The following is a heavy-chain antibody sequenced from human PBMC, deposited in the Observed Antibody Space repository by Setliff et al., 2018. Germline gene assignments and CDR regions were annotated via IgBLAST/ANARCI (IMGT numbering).Heavy chain of an antibody. D-gene: IGHD3-22*01. CDR1: GYSISSGHY. Sequence: SETLSLTCTVSGYSISSGHYWGWIRQSPGKGLDWIGSIFHTGAAYYNPSLESRFTISVDTSKNQFSLKLNSVTAADTAVYYCARHRGYSSPSLEYYYYGLNVWGQGTTVTVS. CDR2: IFHTGAA. V-gene: IGHV4-38-2*02. J-gene: IGHJ6*02. CDR3: ARHRGYSSPSLEYYYYGLNV.